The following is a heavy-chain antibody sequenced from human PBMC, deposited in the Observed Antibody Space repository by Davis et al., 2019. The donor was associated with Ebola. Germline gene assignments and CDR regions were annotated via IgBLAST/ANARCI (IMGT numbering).Heavy chain of an antibody. Sequence: PGGSLRLSCAASGFTLSRYCMHWVRQAPGKGLEWVAVISFDGYNKYYSDSAKGRFTVSRDSSKNTLYLQMNSLKPDDTAVYFCAKEPHTTGWPYYFDFWGQGTLVTVSS. CDR2: ISFDGYNK. J-gene: IGHJ4*02. CDR1: GFTLSRYC. D-gene: IGHD6-19*01. CDR3: AKEPHTTGWPYYFDF. V-gene: IGHV3-30*18.